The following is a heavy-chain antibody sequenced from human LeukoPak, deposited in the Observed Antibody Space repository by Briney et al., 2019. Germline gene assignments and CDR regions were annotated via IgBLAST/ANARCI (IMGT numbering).Heavy chain of an antibody. D-gene: IGHD5-18*01. CDR3: ARGGYSYGPFDY. CDR2: INHSGST. J-gene: IGHJ4*02. Sequence: SQTLSLTCAVYGGSFSGYYWSWIRQPPGKGLEWIGEINHSGSTNYNPSLKSRVTISVDTSENQFSLKLSSVTAADTAVYYCARGGYSYGPFDYWGQGTLVTVSS. CDR1: GGSFSGYY. V-gene: IGHV4-34*01.